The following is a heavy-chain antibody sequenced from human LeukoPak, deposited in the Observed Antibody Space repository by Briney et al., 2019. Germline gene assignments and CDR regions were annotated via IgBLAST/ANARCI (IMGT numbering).Heavy chain of an antibody. Sequence: GGSLRLSCAASGFTFSSYWMHWVRQAPGKGLVWVSRINSDGSSTSYADSVKGRFTISRDNAKNTLYLQMNSLRAEDTAVYYCARERLQQLVPYNWFDPWGQGTLVTVSS. CDR3: ARERLQQLVPYNWFDP. J-gene: IGHJ5*02. V-gene: IGHV3-74*01. CDR1: GFTFSSYW. D-gene: IGHD6-13*01. CDR2: INSDGSST.